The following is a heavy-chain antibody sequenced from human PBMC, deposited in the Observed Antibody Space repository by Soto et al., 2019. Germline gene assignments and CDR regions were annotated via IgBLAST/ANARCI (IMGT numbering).Heavy chain of an antibody. Sequence: VQVSLKYSGYTLPSYARHWVRPAPGQRLEWMGWINAGNGNTNYSQKFQGRVTITRDTSGSTAYMELSSLRSEDTAVYYCARDQVSSGWYIGSIDGFDSWGQGTMVTVS. CDR1: GYTLPSYA. D-gene: IGHD6-19*01. J-gene: IGHJ3*02. CDR3: ARDQVSSGWYIGSIDGFDS. V-gene: IGHV1-3*01. CDR2: INAGNGNT.